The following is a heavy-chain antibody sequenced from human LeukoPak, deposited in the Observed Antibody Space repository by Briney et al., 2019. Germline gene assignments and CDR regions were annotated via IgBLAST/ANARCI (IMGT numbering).Heavy chain of an antibody. V-gene: IGHV3-7*01. Sequence: GGSLRLSCAASGFTFKSHWMSWVRQAPGRGLEWVAYIKQDGIEKDYVDSVKGRFTISRDNAKNSLFLQMNSLRAEDTAVYYCARVTGYMIEDYFDYWGQGTLVTVSS. CDR1: GFTFKSHW. D-gene: IGHD3-22*01. CDR3: ARVTGYMIEDYFDY. CDR2: IKQDGIEK. J-gene: IGHJ4*02.